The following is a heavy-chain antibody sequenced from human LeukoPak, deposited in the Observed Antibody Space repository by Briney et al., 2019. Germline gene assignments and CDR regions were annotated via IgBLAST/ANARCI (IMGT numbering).Heavy chain of an antibody. CDR3: ARGGNYYYYYMDV. V-gene: IGHV4-34*01. CDR1: GGSFSGYY. J-gene: IGHJ6*03. CDR2: INHSGST. Sequence: SETLSLTCAVYGGSFSGYYWSWIRQPPGKGLEWIGEINHSGSTNYNPSLKSRVTTSVDTSKNQFSLKLSSVTAADTAVYYCARGGNYYYYYMDVWGKGTTVTVSS.